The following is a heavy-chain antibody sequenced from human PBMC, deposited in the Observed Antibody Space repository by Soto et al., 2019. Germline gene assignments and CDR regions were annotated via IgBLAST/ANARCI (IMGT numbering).Heavy chain of an antibody. V-gene: IGHV2-5*02. D-gene: IGHD3-10*01. CDR2: IYWDDDK. Sequence: QITLKESGPTLVKPTRTLTLTCTFSGFSLSTSGVCVGWIRQPPGKALEWLAVIYWDDDKRYCPSLKSRLTITKDTSKNQVVLTMTNMDPVDTATYHCAHKGSGSRSIDYWGQGTLVTVSS. CDR3: AHKGSGSRSIDY. J-gene: IGHJ4*02. CDR1: GFSLSTSGVC.